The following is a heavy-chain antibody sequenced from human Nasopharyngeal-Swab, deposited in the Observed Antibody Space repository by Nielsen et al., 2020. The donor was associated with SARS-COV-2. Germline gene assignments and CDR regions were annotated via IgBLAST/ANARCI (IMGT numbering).Heavy chain of an antibody. CDR3: ARGLNPRYCSSTSCKWGGYYYYGMDV. J-gene: IGHJ6*02. D-gene: IGHD2-2*01. CDR2: INHRVST. Sequence: SETLSLTCAVFGGSFRGYYWSWIRQPPGKGLEWIGEINHRVSTNYNPSLKSRVTISVETSKNQFSLKLSSETAADTAVYYCARGLNPRYCSSTSCKWGGYYYYGMDVWGQGTTVTVSS. V-gene: IGHV4-34*01. CDR1: GGSFRGYY.